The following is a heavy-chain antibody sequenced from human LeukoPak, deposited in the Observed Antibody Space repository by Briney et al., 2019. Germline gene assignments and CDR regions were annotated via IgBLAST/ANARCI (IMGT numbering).Heavy chain of an antibody. CDR1: GFTFSSYW. Sequence: GGSLRLSCAASGFTFSSYWMSWVRQAPGKGLEWVANIKQDGSEKYYVDSVKGRFTISRDNAKNSLYLQMNSLRAEVTAVYYCARLAVRGVIRKIWWFDPWGQGTLVTVSS. CDR2: IKQDGSEK. D-gene: IGHD3-10*01. CDR3: ARLAVRGVIRKIWWFDP. V-gene: IGHV3-7*03. J-gene: IGHJ5*02.